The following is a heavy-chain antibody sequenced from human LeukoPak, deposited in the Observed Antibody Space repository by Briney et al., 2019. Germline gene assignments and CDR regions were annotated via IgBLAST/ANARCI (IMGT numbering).Heavy chain of an antibody. CDR2: IYTSGST. CDR1: GVSVSSGSYS. CDR3: ARERGIAAALYYFDY. J-gene: IGHJ4*02. V-gene: IGHV4-61*02. D-gene: IGHD6-13*01. Sequence: SETLSLTCTVSGVSVSSGSYSWSWIRQPAGKGLEWIGRIYTSGSTNYNPSLKSRATISVDTSKNQFSLKLSSVTAADTAVYYCARERGIAAALYYFDYWGQGTLVTVSS.